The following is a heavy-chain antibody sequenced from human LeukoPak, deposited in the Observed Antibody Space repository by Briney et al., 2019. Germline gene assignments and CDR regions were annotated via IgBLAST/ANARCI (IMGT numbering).Heavy chain of an antibody. Sequence: GASVKVSCKASGYTFTSYAMDWVRQAPGQGLEWMGWINTNTGNPTYAQGFTGRFVFSLDTSVSTAYLQISSLKAEDTAVYYCARRPFRSGSYDYHLGYWGQGTLVTVSS. V-gene: IGHV7-4-1*02. CDR2: INTNTGNP. D-gene: IGHD3-10*01. CDR3: ARRPFRSGSYDYHLGY. J-gene: IGHJ4*02. CDR1: GYTFTSYA.